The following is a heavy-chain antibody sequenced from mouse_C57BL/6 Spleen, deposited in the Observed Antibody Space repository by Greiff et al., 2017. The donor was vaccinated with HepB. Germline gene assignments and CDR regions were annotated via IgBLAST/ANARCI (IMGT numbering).Heavy chain of an antibody. J-gene: IGHJ1*03. CDR3: AKKGITTAWYFDV. CDR1: GFSLTSYG. Sequence: VQLQESGPGLVQPSQSLSITCTVSGFSLTSYGVHWVRQSPGKGLEWLGVIWRGGSTDYNAAFMSRLSITKDNSKSQVFFKMNSLQADDTAIYYCAKKGITTAWYFDVWGTGTTVTVSS. CDR2: IWRGGST. V-gene: IGHV2-5*01. D-gene: IGHD1-2*01.